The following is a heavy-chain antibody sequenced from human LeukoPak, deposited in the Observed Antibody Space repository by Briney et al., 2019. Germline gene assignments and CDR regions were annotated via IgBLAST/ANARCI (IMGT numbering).Heavy chain of an antibody. CDR3: AKDLMRDRWFGES. D-gene: IGHD3-10*01. V-gene: IGHV3-30*02. CDR2: IRDDGNDK. Sequence: GGSLRLSCAASGYSFSSYWMSWVRQAPGKGLEWVALIRDDGNDKYYADSVKGRFTIPRENYKNTLYLQMNSLRAEDTAVYYCAKDLMRDRWFGESWGQGTLVTVSS. CDR1: GYSFSSYW. J-gene: IGHJ5*02.